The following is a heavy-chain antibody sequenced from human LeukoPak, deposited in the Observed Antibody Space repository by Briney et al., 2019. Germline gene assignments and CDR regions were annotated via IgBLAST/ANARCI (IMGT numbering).Heavy chain of an antibody. CDR1: GGPFSGYY. CDR3: ARGKEYCGGDCFSSWYFDL. D-gene: IGHD2-21*02. V-gene: IGHV4-34*01. CDR2: INQSGST. Sequence: PSETLSLTCAVYGGPFSGYYWSWIRQSPGKGLEWIWEINQSGSTTYKPSLKGRVTISVDTSKTQFSLKLSSVTAADTAVYYCARGKEYCGGDCFSSWYFDLWGRGTLVTVSS. J-gene: IGHJ2*01.